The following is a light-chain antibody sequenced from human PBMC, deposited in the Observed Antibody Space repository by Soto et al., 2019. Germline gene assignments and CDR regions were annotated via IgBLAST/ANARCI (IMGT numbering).Light chain of an antibody. CDR3: QQYSSYPIT. Sequence: DIQMTQSPSSLSASVGDRVTITGRASQSIRNLLVWYQQKPEKAPRLLIYGTSNLGSGVSSRFSGSGSGTDSTLTISSLQPEDFATYYCQQYSSYPITFGQGTRLEIK. J-gene: IGKJ5*01. V-gene: IGKV1D-16*01. CDR1: QSIRNL. CDR2: GTS.